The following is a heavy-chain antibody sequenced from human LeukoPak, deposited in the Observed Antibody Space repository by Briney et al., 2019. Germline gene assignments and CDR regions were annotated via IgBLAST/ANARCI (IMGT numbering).Heavy chain of an antibody. Sequence: GGSLRLSCTASGFTFGDYAMNWFRQAPGKGLEWVGFIRSKAYGGTTEYAASVKGRFTISRDDSKSIAYLQMNSLKTEDTAVYYCARASYYYDSSGYYYDYYMDVWGKGTTVTVSS. V-gene: IGHV3-49*03. CDR1: GFTFGDYA. J-gene: IGHJ6*03. CDR3: ARASYYYDSSGYYYDYYMDV. D-gene: IGHD3-22*01. CDR2: IRSKAYGGTT.